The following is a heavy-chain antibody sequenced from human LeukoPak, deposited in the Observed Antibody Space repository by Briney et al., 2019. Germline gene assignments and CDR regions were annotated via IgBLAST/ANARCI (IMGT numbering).Heavy chain of an antibody. D-gene: IGHD4-17*01. V-gene: IGHV3-23*01. J-gene: IGHJ4*02. CDR2: ISGSGGSN. Sequence: PGGSLRLSCAASGFTPSSYAMSWVRPAPGRGREWVSAISGSGGSNYYAGTVKGRFTISRDNSKDTLYLQMNSLKAEDMAVYYCAKVSKYGDYSYWGQGTLVTVSS. CDR3: AKVSKYGDYSY. CDR1: GFTPSSYA.